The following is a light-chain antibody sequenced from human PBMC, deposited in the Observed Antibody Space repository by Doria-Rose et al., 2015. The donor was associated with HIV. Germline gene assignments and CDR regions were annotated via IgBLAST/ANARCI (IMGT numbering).Light chain of an antibody. CDR3: HQYGTSWT. CDR2: DGS. V-gene: IGKV3-20*01. CDR1: QSFSSTY. J-gene: IGKJ1*01. Sequence: EIVLTQSPGTLSLSPGERATLSCRASQSFSSTYLAWYQQKPGRAPSLRIYDGSTRATGIPDRFSASGSGTDFTLTINRLEPEDFALYYCHQYGTSWTSGQGTKVEI.